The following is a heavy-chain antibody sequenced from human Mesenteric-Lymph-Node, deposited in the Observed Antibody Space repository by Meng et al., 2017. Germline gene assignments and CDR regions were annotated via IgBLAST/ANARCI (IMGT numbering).Heavy chain of an antibody. CDR3: AGEKQQLGFDY. J-gene: IGHJ4*02. V-gene: IGHV4-4*02. CDR2: IYHSGST. D-gene: IGHD6-13*01. Sequence: QVQLQESGPGLVKPSGTLSLTCAVSGGSMSSTNWWSWVRQPPGKGLEWIGEIYHSGSTNYNPSLKSRVTISVDTSKNQFSLKLSSVTAADTAVYYCAGEKQQLGFDYWGQGTLVTVSS. CDR1: GGSMSSTNW.